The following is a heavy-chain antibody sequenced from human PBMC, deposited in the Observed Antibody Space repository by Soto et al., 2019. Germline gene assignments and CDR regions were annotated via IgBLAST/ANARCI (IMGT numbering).Heavy chain of an antibody. D-gene: IGHD6-6*01. CDR2: ISAYNGNT. Sequence: XLKVACKSSGYTFTSHGISCVRHKPGQGLEWMGWISAYNGNTNYAQKLQGRVTMTTDTSTSTAYMELRSLRSDDTAVYYCARDLSSSSDWFDPWGQGTLVTVSS. CDR1: GYTFTSHG. CDR3: ARDLSSSSDWFDP. V-gene: IGHV1-18*01. J-gene: IGHJ5*02.